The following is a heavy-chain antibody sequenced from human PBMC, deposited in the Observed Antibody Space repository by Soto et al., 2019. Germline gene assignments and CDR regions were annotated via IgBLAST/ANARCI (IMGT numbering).Heavy chain of an antibody. CDR3: AREIVVARGASYFDY. CDR1: GFTFSSYS. J-gene: IGHJ4*02. D-gene: IGHD2-2*01. Sequence: EVQLVESGGNLVQPGGSLRFSCVASGFTFSSYSMTWVRHAPGKGLEWVGNIKQDGGEKNYVDSVKGRFTISRDNAKNSVYLQMNSLRAEDTAVYYCAREIVVARGASYFDYWGPGTLVTVSS. CDR2: IKQDGGEK. V-gene: IGHV3-7*04.